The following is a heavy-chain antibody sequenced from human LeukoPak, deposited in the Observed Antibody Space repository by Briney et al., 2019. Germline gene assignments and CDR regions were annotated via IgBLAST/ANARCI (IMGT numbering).Heavy chain of an antibody. D-gene: IGHD1-14*01. CDR2: VYYTGVT. V-gene: IGHV4-31*03. CDR1: GDSVTSGGYY. CDR3: AGEPRDFYWFET. Sequence: PSQTLSLTCSVSGDSVTSGGYYWTWIRQHPGKGLEWIGYVYYTGVTYYSPSLQSRVTISVDTSKNQLSLKLSAVTAADTAVYFCAGEPRDFYWFETWGQGALVTVS. J-gene: IGHJ5*02.